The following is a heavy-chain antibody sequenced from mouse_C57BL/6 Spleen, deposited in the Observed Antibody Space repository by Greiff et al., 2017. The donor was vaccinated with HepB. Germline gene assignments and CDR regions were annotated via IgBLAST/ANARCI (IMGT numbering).Heavy chain of an antibody. CDR1: GYAFSSSW. CDR2: IYPGDGDT. CDR3: AKNYYVDY. Sequence: VQLKESGPELVKPGASVKISCKASGYAFSSSWMNWVKQRPGKGLEWIGRIYPGDGDTNYNGKFKGKATLTADKSSSTAYMQLSSLTSEDSAVYFCAKNYYVDYWGQGTTLTVSS. J-gene: IGHJ2*01. V-gene: IGHV1-82*01.